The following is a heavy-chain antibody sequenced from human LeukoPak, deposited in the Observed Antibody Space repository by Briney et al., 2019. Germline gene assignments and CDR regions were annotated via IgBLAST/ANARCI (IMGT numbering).Heavy chain of an antibody. D-gene: IGHD6-19*01. V-gene: IGHV3-23*01. CDR2: INPSGDRT. CDR1: GFTFRMHG. CDR3: AKSPWHQWLAPGGSYFDY. J-gene: IGHJ4*02. Sequence: QPGGTLRLSCAASGFTFRMHGMNWVRQAPGKGLEWVSGINPSGDRTYYADSVKGRFTISRDNAKNSLYLQMNSLRAEDTAVYYCAKSPWHQWLAPGGSYFDYWGQGTLVTVSS.